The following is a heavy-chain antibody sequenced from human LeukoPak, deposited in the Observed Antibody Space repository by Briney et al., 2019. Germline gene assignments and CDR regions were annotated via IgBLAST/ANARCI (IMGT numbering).Heavy chain of an antibody. CDR3: AKGDYDYVWEKPGAFDI. CDR1: GFTFSSYA. CDR2: ISGSGGSK. Sequence: GGALRLSCAGSGFTFSSYAMNWVRQAPGKGLEGVSPISGSGGSKYYADSVKGRFTISRDNSKNTLYLQMNSLRAEDTAVYYCAKGDYDYVWEKPGAFDIWGQGTMVTVSS. D-gene: IGHD3-16*01. V-gene: IGHV3-23*01. J-gene: IGHJ3*02.